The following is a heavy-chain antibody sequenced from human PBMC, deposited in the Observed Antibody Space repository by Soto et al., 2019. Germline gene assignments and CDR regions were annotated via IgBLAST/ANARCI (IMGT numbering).Heavy chain of an antibody. Sequence: SETLSLTCTVSGGSISSGGYYWSWIRQHPGKGLEWIGYIYYSGSTYYNPSLKSRVTISVNTSKNQFSLKLSSVTAADTAVYYCARLRGDGYDFWSGLKQAFDIWGQGTMVTVSS. D-gene: IGHD3-3*01. J-gene: IGHJ3*02. V-gene: IGHV4-31*03. CDR2: IYYSGST. CDR1: GGSISSGGYY. CDR3: ARLRGDGYDFWSGLKQAFDI.